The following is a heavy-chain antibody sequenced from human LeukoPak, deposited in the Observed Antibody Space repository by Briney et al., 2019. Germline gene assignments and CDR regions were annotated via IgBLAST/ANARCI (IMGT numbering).Heavy chain of an antibody. Sequence: ASVKVSCKASGDTFSSYTISWVRQAPGQGLEWMGGIIPIFGTANYAQKFQGRVTITADESTSTAYMELSSLRSEDTAVYYCVREVDSVGVTGYFDYWGQGTLVTVSS. CDR3: VREVDSVGVTGYFDY. CDR2: IIPIFGTA. J-gene: IGHJ4*02. D-gene: IGHD1-26*01. V-gene: IGHV1-69*13. CDR1: GDTFSSYT.